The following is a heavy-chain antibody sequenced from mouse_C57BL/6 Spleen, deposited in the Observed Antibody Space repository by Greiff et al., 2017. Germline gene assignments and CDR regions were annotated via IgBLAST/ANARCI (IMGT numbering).Heavy chain of an antibody. CDR1: GYSFTDYN. CDR3: GREEDAGYFDY. CDR2: INPNYGTT. V-gene: IGHV1-39*01. J-gene: IGHJ2*01. Sequence: EVQLQQSGPELVQPGASVKISCTASGYSFTDYNMNWVKQSHGKSLEWIGVINPNYGTTSYNQTFKGKATLTVDQSSSTAYMQLNSLTSEDSAIYYGGREEDAGYFDYWGQGTTVT.